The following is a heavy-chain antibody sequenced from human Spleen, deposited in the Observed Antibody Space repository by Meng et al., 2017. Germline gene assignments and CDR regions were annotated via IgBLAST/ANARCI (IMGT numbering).Heavy chain of an antibody. D-gene: IGHD6-13*01. V-gene: IGHV7-4-1*02. CDR1: GYTFTIYT. CDR2: INTITGDP. Sequence: QVQFVQSGAELKKPGASVTISCKASGYTFTIYTMKWVRQAPGQGLEWMGWINTITGDPTYAQGFTGRFVFSLDTSVSTAYLQISSLRTDDTSVYYCTRGSLEADEDPGWGQGTLVTVSS. J-gene: IGHJ4*02. CDR3: TRGSLEADEDPG.